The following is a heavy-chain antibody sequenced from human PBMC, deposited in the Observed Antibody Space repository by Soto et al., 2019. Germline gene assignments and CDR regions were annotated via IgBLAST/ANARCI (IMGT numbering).Heavy chain of an antibody. J-gene: IGHJ3*02. CDR3: ARAPPLKYTYGLRGAFDI. CDR1: GGSISSGDYY. Sequence: SETLSLTCTVSGGSISSGDYYWGGFGKPPGRGLEWIGYIYYSGSTYYNPSLKSRVTISVDTSKNQFSLKLSSVTAADTAVYYCARAPPLKYTYGLRGAFDIWGQGTMVTVSS. CDR2: IYYSGST. D-gene: IGHD5-18*01. V-gene: IGHV4-30-4*01.